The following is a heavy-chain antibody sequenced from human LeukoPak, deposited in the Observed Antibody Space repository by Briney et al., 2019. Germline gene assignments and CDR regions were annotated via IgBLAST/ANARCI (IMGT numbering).Heavy chain of an antibody. Sequence: GSLRPTCAASGFTVSSKYMRWVGQAPRKGLEWVSVIYSGGSTYYADSVKGRFTISRDNSKNTLYLQMNSLRAEDTAVYYCARGGGGEYYYDSSGYPFDYWGQGTLVTVSS. CDR2: IYSGGST. CDR1: GFTVSSKY. J-gene: IGHJ4*02. D-gene: IGHD3-22*01. CDR3: ARGGGGEYYYDSSGYPFDY. V-gene: IGHV3-66*02.